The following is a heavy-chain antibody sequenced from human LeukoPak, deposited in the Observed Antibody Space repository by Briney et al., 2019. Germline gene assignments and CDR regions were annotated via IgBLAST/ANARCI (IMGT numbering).Heavy chain of an antibody. Sequence: PGGSLRLSCAASGLTFSSYAMSWVRQAPGKGLEWVGFIRSKVHGGTAEYAASVKGRFTLSRDDSKSIAYLQMNSLKIEDTAVYYCSREPKGRWLQFDYWGQGTLVTVSS. D-gene: IGHD5-24*01. CDR1: GLTFSSYA. V-gene: IGHV3-49*04. CDR3: SREPKGRWLQFDY. CDR2: IRSKVHGGTA. J-gene: IGHJ4*02.